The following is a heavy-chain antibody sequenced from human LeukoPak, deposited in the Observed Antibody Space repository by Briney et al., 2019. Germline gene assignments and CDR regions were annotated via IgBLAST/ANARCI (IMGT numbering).Heavy chain of an antibody. Sequence: SETLSLTCTVSGGSISSSSYYWGWIRQPPGKGLEWIGSIYYSGSTYYNPSLKSRLTISVDTSKNQFSLKLSSVTAADTAVYYCARLTPVLEVDYWGQGTLVTVSS. D-gene: IGHD5-24*01. CDR3: ARLTPVLEVDY. V-gene: IGHV4-39*01. CDR2: IYYSGST. CDR1: GGSISSSSYY. J-gene: IGHJ4*02.